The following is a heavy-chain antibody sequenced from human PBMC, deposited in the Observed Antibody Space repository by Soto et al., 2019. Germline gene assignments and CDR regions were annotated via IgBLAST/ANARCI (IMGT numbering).Heavy chain of an antibody. D-gene: IGHD3-22*01. Sequence: WASVKVSCKASGGTFSSYAISWVRQAPGQGLEWMGGIIPIFGTANYAQKFQGRVTITADESTSTAYMELSSLRSEDTAVYYCARGGGWNDSSGYVYSLFDYWGQGTLVTVSS. V-gene: IGHV1-69*13. CDR1: GGTFSSYA. CDR3: ARGGGWNDSSGYVYSLFDY. CDR2: IIPIFGTA. J-gene: IGHJ4*02.